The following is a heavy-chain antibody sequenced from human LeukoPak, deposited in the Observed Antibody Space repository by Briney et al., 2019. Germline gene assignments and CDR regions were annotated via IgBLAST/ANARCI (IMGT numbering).Heavy chain of an antibody. V-gene: IGHV5-51*01. CDR2: IYPGDSDT. CDR3: ARRQGCSSTSCPPSY. D-gene: IGHD2-2*01. J-gene: IGHJ4*02. CDR1: GYSFTTYW. Sequence: GESLKISCRGSGYSFTTYWIGWVRQMPGKGLEWMGIIYPGDSDTRYTPSFQGQVTLSADKSINTAYLQWSSLKASDTAMYYCARRQGCSSTSCPPSYWGQGTLVTVSP.